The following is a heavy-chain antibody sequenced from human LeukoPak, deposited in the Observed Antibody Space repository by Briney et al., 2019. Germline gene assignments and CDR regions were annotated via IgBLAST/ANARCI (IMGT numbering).Heavy chain of an antibody. J-gene: IGHJ6*02. V-gene: IGHV3-74*01. CDR1: GFTFSSYW. CDR3: ATELGGPAPYYYYGMDV. CDR2: INSDGSGT. Sequence: GGSLRLSCAASGFTFSSYWMHWVRQAPGKGLVWVSRINSDGSGTSYADSVKGRFTISRDNAKNSLYLQMNSLRAEDTAVYYCATELGGPAPYYYYGMDVWGQGTTVTVSS. D-gene: IGHD3-3*02.